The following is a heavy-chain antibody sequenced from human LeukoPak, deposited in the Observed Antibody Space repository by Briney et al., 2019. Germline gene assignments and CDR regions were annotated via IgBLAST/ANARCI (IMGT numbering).Heavy chain of an antibody. V-gene: IGHV3-7*01. Sequence: GGSLRLSCAASGFTFSSYWMSWVRQAPGKGLEWVANIKQDGSEKYYVDSVKGRFTISRDNAKNSLYLQMNSLRAEDTAVYYCARDGGIAARRASRFDYWGQGTLVTVSS. D-gene: IGHD6-6*01. CDR3: ARDGGIAARRASRFDY. CDR1: GFTFSSYW. CDR2: IKQDGSEK. J-gene: IGHJ4*02.